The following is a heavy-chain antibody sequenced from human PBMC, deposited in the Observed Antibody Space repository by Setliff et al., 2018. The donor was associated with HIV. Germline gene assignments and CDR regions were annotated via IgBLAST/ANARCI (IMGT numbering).Heavy chain of an antibody. CDR2: IYYNGNA. Sequence: PSETLSLTCAVSGGSMRSSGYSWTWVRQAPGKGLEGVGYIYYNGNAYYNPSLKSRVTRSVDRSKNKFSLKLSSVTAAVTAVYYCARRGDFFYYAMDVWGQGTTVTVSS. CDR3: ARRGDFFYYAMDV. J-gene: IGHJ6*02. V-gene: IGHV4-30-2*01. CDR1: GGSMRSSGYS.